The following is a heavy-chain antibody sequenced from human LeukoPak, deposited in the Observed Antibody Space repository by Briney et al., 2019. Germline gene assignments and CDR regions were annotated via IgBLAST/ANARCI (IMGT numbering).Heavy chain of an antibody. CDR1: GGTFSSYA. V-gene: IGHV1-69*05. CDR2: IIPIFGTA. J-gene: IGHJ3*02. Sequence: SVKVSCKASGGTFSSYAISWVRQAPGQGLEWMGGIIPIFGTANYAQKFQGRVTITTDESTSTAYMELSSLRSEDTAVYYCATQRPDIVLMVYARDAFDIWGQGTMVTVSS. CDR3: ATQRPDIVLMVYARDAFDI. D-gene: IGHD2-8*01.